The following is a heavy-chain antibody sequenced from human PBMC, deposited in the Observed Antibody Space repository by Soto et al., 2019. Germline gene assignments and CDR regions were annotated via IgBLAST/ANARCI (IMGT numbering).Heavy chain of an antibody. CDR2: IYHSGST. CDR3: ARGVTTVTTIDY. Sequence: SETLSLTCAVSGGSFSSGGYSWSWIRQPPGKGLEWIGYIYHSGSTYYNPSLKSRVTISVDRSKNQFSLKLSSVTAADTAVYYCARGVTTVTTIDYWGQGTPVTVSS. J-gene: IGHJ4*02. V-gene: IGHV4-30-2*01. D-gene: IGHD4-17*01. CDR1: GGSFSSGGYS.